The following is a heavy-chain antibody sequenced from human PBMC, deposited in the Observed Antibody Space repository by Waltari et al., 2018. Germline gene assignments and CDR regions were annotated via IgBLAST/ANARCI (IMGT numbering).Heavy chain of an antibody. Sequence: QLQLQESGPGLVKPSETLSLTCTVSGGSISSSTYHWGWIRQPPGKGLEWMGSIDYSGGPSSNPALMRRVTISVDTSKNQFSLKLSSVTAADTAVFYCATGGHSSSDAFDFWGQGTMVTVSS. V-gene: IGHV4-39*01. CDR1: GGSISSSTYH. D-gene: IGHD6-6*01. CDR3: ATGGHSSSDAFDF. CDR2: IDYSGGP. J-gene: IGHJ3*01.